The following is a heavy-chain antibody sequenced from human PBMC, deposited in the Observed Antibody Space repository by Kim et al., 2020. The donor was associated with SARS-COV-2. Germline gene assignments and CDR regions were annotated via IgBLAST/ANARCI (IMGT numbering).Heavy chain of an antibody. V-gene: IGHV3-11*01. CDR3: ATLEYSGSYYGYYYYYMDV. CDR2: ISSSGSTI. CDR1: GFTFSDYY. J-gene: IGHJ6*03. D-gene: IGHD1-26*01. Sequence: GGSLRLSCAASGFTFSDYYMSWIRQAPGKGLEWVSYISSSGSTIYYADSVKGRFTISRDNAKNSLYLQMNSLRAEDTAVYYCATLEYSGSYYGYYYYYMDVWGKGTTVTVSS.